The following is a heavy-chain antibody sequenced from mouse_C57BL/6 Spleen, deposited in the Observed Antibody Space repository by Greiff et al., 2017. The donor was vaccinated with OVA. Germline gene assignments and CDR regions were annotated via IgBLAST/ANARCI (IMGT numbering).Heavy chain of an antibody. CDR3: ARGGGSSSAWFAY. CDR2: IDPSDSYT. CDR1: GYTFTSYW. V-gene: IGHV1-50*01. J-gene: IGHJ3*01. D-gene: IGHD1-1*01. Sequence: QVQLQQPGAELVKPGASVKLSCKASGYTFTSYWMQWVKQRPGQGLEWIGEIDPSDSYTNYNQKFKGKATLTVDTSSSTAYMRLSSLTSEDSAVYYWARGGGSSSAWFAYWGQGTLVTVSA.